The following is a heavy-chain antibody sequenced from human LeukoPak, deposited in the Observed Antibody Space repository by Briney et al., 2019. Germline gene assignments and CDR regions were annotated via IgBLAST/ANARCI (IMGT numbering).Heavy chain of an antibody. CDR2: INAGNGNT. D-gene: IGHD3-22*01. CDR3: ARSITMIVVVPLY. CDR1: GYTFTSYA. Sequence: ASVKVSCKASGYTFTSYAMHWVRQAPGQRLEWMGWINAGNGNTKYSQKFQGRVTITRDTSASTVYMELSSLRSEDAAVYYCARSITMIVVVPLYWGQGTLVTVSS. J-gene: IGHJ4*02. V-gene: IGHV1-3*01.